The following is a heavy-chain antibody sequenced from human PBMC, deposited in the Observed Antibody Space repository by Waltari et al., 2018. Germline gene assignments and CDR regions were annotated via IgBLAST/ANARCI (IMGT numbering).Heavy chain of an antibody. V-gene: IGHV3-30*02. J-gene: IGHJ4*02. CDR3: ATDMSTSSPPL. CDR1: GLIFSRYD. CDR2: IRYDGSRK. Sequence: QVYLMESGGGVVLPGGSLRISCVASGLIFSRYDMHWVRQAPGKGLEWGALIRYDGSRKFYADSVKARFTISRDNSRDTLFLQMNSLRSPDTAIYYCATDMSTSSPPLWGRGTLVTVSS.